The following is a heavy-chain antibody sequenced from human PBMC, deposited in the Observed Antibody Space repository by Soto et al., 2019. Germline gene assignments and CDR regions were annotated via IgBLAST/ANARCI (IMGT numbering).Heavy chain of an antibody. CDR1: GYSISNTNW. Sequence: QVQLQESGPGLVKPSDTLSLTCAVSGYSISNTNWWGWIRQPPGKGLEWIGYIYYSGSTYYNPSLKSRVNMSVDTSKNQFSLKLSSVTAVDTAVYYCARMGIVGATTLDYWGQGTLVTVSS. J-gene: IGHJ4*02. CDR3: ARMGIVGATTLDY. D-gene: IGHD1-26*01. V-gene: IGHV4-28*01. CDR2: IYYSGST.